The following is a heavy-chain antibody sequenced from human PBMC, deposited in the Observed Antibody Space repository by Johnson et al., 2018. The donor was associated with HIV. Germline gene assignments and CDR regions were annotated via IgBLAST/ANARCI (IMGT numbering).Heavy chain of an antibody. Sequence: VQLVESGGGLVQPGGSLRLSCAASGFTFSSYDMHWVRQVTGKGLEWVSAIGTAGDTYYPGSVKGRFTISRENAKNTLYLQMNSLRAEDTALYYCARTYSYGVFDIWGQGTMVTVSS. CDR2: IGTAGDT. CDR3: ARTYSYGVFDI. V-gene: IGHV3-13*01. J-gene: IGHJ3*02. D-gene: IGHD5-18*01. CDR1: GFTFSSYD.